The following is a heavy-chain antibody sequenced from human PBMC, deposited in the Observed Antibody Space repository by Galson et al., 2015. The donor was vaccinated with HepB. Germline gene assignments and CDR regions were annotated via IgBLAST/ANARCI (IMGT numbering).Heavy chain of an antibody. V-gene: IGHV3-21*01. J-gene: IGHJ4*02. CDR1: GFTFSIYS. CDR3: ARDSIEATGTIAADDY. Sequence: SLRLSCAASGFTFSIYSMNWVRQAPGKGLEWVSSISSSSNYIYYADSVKGRFTISRDNAKNSLYLQMNSLRAEDTAVYYCARDSIEATGTIAADDYWGQGTLVTVSS. D-gene: IGHD6-13*01. CDR2: ISSSSNYI.